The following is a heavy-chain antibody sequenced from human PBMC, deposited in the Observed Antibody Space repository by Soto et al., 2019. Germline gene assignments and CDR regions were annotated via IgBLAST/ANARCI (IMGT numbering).Heavy chain of an antibody. CDR1: GFPFSNFA. V-gene: IGHV3-23*01. CDR3: AKNPGYYYDSTGYHFDY. Sequence: GGSLRLSCAASGFPFSNFAMSWVRQAPGKGLEWVSSISYNGGTTYFADSVKGRFTISRDNFKNTLYLQMNSLRAEDTAVYYCAKNPGYYYDSTGYHFDYWGQGTLVTVSS. J-gene: IGHJ4*02. CDR2: ISYNGGTT. D-gene: IGHD3-22*01.